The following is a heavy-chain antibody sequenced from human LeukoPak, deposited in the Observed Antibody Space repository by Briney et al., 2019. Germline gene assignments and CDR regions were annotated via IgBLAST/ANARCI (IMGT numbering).Heavy chain of an antibody. Sequence: GRSLRLSCAASGFTFDDYAMHWVRQAPGKGLEWVSGISWNSGSIGYADSVKGRFTISRDNAKNSLYLQMNSLRAEDTALYYCAKERYYYGMDVWGQGTTVTVSS. CDR1: GFTFDDYA. V-gene: IGHV3-9*01. J-gene: IGHJ6*02. CDR3: AKERYYYGMDV. CDR2: ISWNSGSI.